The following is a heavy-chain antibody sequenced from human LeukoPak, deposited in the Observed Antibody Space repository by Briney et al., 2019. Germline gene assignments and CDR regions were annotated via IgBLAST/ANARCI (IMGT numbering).Heavy chain of an antibody. CDR2: INGNSDTI. CDR1: GFSFDAYA. J-gene: IGHJ4*02. D-gene: IGHD3-22*01. Sequence: GRSLRLSCAASGFSFDAYAMHWVRQAPGKGLEWVSGINGNSDTIGYAASVKGRFTISRDNAKNSLYLQMNSLRAEDTAVYYCARYDEIEGLDYWGQGTLVTVSS. V-gene: IGHV3-9*01. CDR3: ARYDEIEGLDY.